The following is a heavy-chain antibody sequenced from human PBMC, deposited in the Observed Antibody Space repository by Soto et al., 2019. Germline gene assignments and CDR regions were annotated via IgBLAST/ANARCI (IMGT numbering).Heavy chain of an antibody. D-gene: IGHD4-17*01. Sequence: EVQLVESGGGLVKPGGSLRLSCAASGFTFSNAWMNWVRQAPGKGLEWVGRIKSKTDGGTTDYAAPVKGRFTISRDDSKNTLYLQMNSLKTEETAVYYCTAGINDYGDYAGYWGQGTLVTVSS. CDR3: TAGINDYGDYAGY. J-gene: IGHJ4*02. CDR1: GFTFSNAW. CDR2: IKSKTDGGTT. V-gene: IGHV3-15*07.